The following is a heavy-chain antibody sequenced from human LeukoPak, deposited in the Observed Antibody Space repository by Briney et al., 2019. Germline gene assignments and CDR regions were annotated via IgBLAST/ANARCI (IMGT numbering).Heavy chain of an antibody. CDR1: GFTFSSYG. J-gene: IGHJ3*02. CDR3: ARIHSLYYYDSSGYGAFEI. CDR2: IWNDGSNK. D-gene: IGHD3-22*01. V-gene: IGHV3-33*01. Sequence: PGRSLRLSCAASGFTFSSYGMHWVRQAPGKGLEWVAVIWNDGSNKYYADSVKGRFTISRDNSKNTLYLQMNSLRAEDTAVYYCARIHSLYYYDSSGYGAFEIWGQGTMVTVSS.